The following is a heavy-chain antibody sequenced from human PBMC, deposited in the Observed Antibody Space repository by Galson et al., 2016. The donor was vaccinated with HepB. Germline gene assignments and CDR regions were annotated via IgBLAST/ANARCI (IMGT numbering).Heavy chain of an antibody. D-gene: IGHD3-9*01. CDR3: AKNLNYDIMTGYYANWYFDL. V-gene: IGHV3-30*18. Sequence: SLRLSCAASGFTLRTYFMHWVRQAPGKGLEWVAVISYDGSNKYYADSVKGRFTISRDNSKKTLYLQMNSLRAEDTAVYYCAKNLNYDIMTGYYANWYFDLWGRGTLVTVSS. CDR1: GFTLRTYF. CDR2: ISYDGSNK. J-gene: IGHJ2*01.